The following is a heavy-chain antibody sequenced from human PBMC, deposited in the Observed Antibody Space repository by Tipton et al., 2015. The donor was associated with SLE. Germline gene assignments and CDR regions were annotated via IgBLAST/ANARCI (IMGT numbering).Heavy chain of an antibody. CDR1: GGSFSHYY. CDR3: ARIGYHHWYFEL. J-gene: IGHJ2*01. Sequence: TLSLTCAVYGGSFSHYYWSWIRQPPGKGLEWVGEIIHSGSTNYNPAIKSRVTISVDTSKNQFSLKLRSVTAADTAVYYCARIGYHHWYFELWGRGTLVTVST. V-gene: IGHV4-34*12. CDR2: IIHSGST. D-gene: IGHD5-18*01.